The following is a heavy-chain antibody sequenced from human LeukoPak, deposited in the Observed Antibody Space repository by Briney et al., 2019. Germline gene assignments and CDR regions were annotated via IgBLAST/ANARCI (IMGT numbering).Heavy chain of an antibody. V-gene: IGHV1-46*01. CDR2: INPSGGNT. J-gene: IGHJ4*02. D-gene: IGHD3-22*01. CDR3: ARDPATLQHYYDSSGYYYFDY. CDR1: GYTFTSYY. Sequence: GASVKVSCKASGYTFTSYYMHWVRQAPGQGLEWMGIINPSGGNTIYAQKFQGRVTMTRDTSTSTVYMELSSLRSEDTAVCYCARDPATLQHYYDSSGYYYFDYWGQGTLVTVSS.